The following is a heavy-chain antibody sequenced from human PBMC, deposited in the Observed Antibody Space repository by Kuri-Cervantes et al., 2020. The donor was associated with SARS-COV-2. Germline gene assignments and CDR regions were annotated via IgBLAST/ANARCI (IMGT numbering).Heavy chain of an antibody. J-gene: IGHJ6*03. CDR2: ISSSSSTI. D-gene: IGHD1-14*01. CDR3: ARSGVSAATGYYYYYMDV. Sequence: GGSLRLSCAASGFTFSSYAMSWVRQAPGKGLEWVSYISSSSSTIYYADSVKGRFTISRDNARNSLYLQMNSLRAEDTAVYYCARSGVSAATGYYYYYMDVWGKGTTVTVSS. CDR1: GFTFSSYA. V-gene: IGHV3-48*01.